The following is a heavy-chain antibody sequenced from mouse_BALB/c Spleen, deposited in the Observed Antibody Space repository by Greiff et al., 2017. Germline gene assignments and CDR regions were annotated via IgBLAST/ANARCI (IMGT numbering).Heavy chain of an antibody. CDR1: GFNIKDTY. CDR2: IDPANGNT. V-gene: IGHV14-3*02. D-gene: IGHD1-1*01. J-gene: IGHJ2*01. Sequence: VQLQQSGAELVKPGASVKLSCTASGFNIKDTYMHWVKQRPEQGLEWIGRIDPANGNTKYDPKFQGKATITADTSSNTAYLQLSSLTSEDTAVYYCARTYGSRDYFDYWGQGTTLTVSS. CDR3: ARTYGSRDYFDY.